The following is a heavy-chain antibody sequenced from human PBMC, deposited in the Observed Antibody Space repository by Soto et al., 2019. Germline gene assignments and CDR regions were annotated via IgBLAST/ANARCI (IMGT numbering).Heavy chain of an antibody. J-gene: IGHJ4*02. CDR2: ISGSGGST. V-gene: IGHV3-23*01. CDR3: AKSDCSGGSCYIGH. D-gene: IGHD2-15*01. CDR1: GFTFSSYA. Sequence: GGSLRLSCAASGFTFSSYAMSWVRQAPGKGLEWVSAISGSGGSTYYADSVKGRFTISRDNSKNTLYLQMNSLRAEDTAVYYCAKSDCSGGSCYIGHWGQGTLVTVSS.